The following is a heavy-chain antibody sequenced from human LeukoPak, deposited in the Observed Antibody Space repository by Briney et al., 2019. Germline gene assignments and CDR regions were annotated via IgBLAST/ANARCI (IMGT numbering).Heavy chain of an antibody. J-gene: IGHJ3*02. CDR3: ARVYYYDSSGYDAFDI. CDR2: IYYSGST. V-gene: IGHV4-59*01. Sequence: PSETLSLTCSVSGGSINNYYWSWIRQPPGKGLEWIGYIYYSGSTNYNPSLKSRVTISVDTSKNQFSLKLSSVTAADTAVYYCARVYYYDSSGYDAFDIWGQGTMVTVSS. D-gene: IGHD3-22*01. CDR1: GGSINNYY.